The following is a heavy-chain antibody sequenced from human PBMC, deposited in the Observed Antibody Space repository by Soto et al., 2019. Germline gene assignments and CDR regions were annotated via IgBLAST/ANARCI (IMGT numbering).Heavy chain of an antibody. CDR3: TTQGFGGLHGLVDV. V-gene: IGHV4-59*08. CDR2: ISNIGFT. CDR1: GGSISSITNHFSNHY. Sequence: SETLSLTCTVSGGSISSITNHFSNHYFSWIRQSPGKGLEWIGYISNIGFTRYNPSLKSRVSISVDTSKNQFSLKLTSVTAADTAVYYCTTQGFGGLHGLVDVWGQGTTVT. J-gene: IGHJ6*02. D-gene: IGHD3-10*01.